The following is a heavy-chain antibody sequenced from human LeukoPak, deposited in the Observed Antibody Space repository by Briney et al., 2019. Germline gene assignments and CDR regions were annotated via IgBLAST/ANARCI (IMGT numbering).Heavy chain of an antibody. V-gene: IGHV3-30*18. CDR2: IPYDGFNP. Sequence: PGGSLRRSCAASGLTFSNYGMHWVRQAPGKGLEWVAVIPYDGFNPYYADSVKGRFTISRDNSKNTLWLLMNSLRAEDTAVYYCAKVKEMYSSGSYYFDYWGQGTLVTVSS. D-gene: IGHD6-19*01. J-gene: IGHJ4*02. CDR3: AKVKEMYSSGSYYFDY. CDR1: GLTFSNYG.